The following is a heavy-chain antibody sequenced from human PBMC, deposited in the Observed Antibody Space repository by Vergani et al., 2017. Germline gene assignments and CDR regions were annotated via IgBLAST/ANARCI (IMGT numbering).Heavy chain of an antibody. V-gene: IGHV1-69*09. J-gene: IGHJ6*02. CDR2: IIPVLGKK. Sequence: QVQLVQSGAEVKKPGSSVKVSCKASGGTFSSYAISWVRQAPGQGLEWMGRIIPVLGKKKYAQDFQGRLTMTADTSTSTAYMELTSLRSQYTAVYYCAGRDITIFGIVNRRGNYYYGMYGWDRGTTVTVSS. CDR3: AGRDITIFGIVNRRGNYYYGMYG. D-gene: IGHD3-3*01. CDR1: GGTFSSYA.